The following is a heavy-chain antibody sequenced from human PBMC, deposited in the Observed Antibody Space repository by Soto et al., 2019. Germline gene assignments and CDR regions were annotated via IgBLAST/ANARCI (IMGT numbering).Heavy chain of an antibody. Sequence: SETLSLTCAVYGGSFSGYYWSWIRQPPGKGLEWIGEINHSGSTNYNPSLKSRVTISVDTSKNQFSLKLSSVTAADTAVYYCARTIRYCSSTSCRAQKNNWFDPWGQGTLVTVSS. V-gene: IGHV4-34*01. CDR3: ARTIRYCSSTSCRAQKNNWFDP. D-gene: IGHD2-2*01. J-gene: IGHJ5*02. CDR1: GGSFSGYY. CDR2: INHSGST.